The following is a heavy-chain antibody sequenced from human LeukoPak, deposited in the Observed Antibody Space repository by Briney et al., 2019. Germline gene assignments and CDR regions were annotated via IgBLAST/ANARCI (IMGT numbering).Heavy chain of an antibody. J-gene: IGHJ5*02. CDR1: GGSISSSSYY. Sequence: TSETLSLTCTVSGGSISSSSYYWGWIRQPPGKGLEWIGSIYYSGSTYYNPSLKSRVTISVDTSKNQFSLKLSSVTAADTAVYYCASSGYSYALHWFDPWGQGTLVTVSS. V-gene: IGHV4-39*01. CDR2: IYYSGST. CDR3: ASSGYSYALHWFDP. D-gene: IGHD5-18*01.